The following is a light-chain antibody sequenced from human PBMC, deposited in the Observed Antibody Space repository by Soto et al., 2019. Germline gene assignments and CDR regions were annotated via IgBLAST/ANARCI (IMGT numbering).Light chain of an antibody. CDR1: QSVSSN. J-gene: IGKJ2*01. V-gene: IGKV3-15*01. CDR2: GAS. Sequence: EIVMTQSPATLSVSPGERATLSCRASQSVSSNLAWYRQKPGQAPRLLIYGASTRATGIPARFSGSGSGTEFTLTISSLQYEDFAVYYCQQYNNWPLYTFGQGTKLEIK. CDR3: QQYNNWPLYT.